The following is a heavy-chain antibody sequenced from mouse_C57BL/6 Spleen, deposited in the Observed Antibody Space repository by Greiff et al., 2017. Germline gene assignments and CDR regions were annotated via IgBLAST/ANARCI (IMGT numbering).Heavy chain of an antibody. CDR1: GYAFSSSW. CDR3: ARDGYPAWFAY. CDR2: IYPGDGDT. D-gene: IGHD2-3*01. V-gene: IGHV1-82*01. Sequence: VQLQQSGPELVKPGASVKISCKASGYAFSSSWMNWVTQRPGKGLEWIGRIYPGDGDTNYNGKFKGKATLTADKSSSTAYMQLSSLTSEDSAVYFCARDGYPAWFAYWGQGTLVTVSA. J-gene: IGHJ3*01.